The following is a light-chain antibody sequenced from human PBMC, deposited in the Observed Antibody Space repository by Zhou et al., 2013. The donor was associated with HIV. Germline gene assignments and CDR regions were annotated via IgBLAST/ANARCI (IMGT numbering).Light chain of an antibody. CDR1: HTVTSNY. CDR2: GAS. J-gene: IGKJ3*01. V-gene: IGKV3-20*01. CDR3: QQYGSSHFT. Sequence: EIVLTQSPGTLSLSPGERATLSCRASHTVTSNYLAWYQHKPGQGPKVLIFGASTRANGIPGRFSGSGSGTEFTLTISRLEPEDFAVYYCQQYGSSHFTFGPGTKVDIK.